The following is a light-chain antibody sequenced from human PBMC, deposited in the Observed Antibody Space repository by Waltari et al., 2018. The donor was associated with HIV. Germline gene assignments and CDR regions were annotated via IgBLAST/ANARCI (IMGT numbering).Light chain of an antibody. CDR2: SAS. Sequence: DIQMTQSPSSVSASVGDTVTITCRASQGVAGLLVWYQQKPGKAPSLLIYSASTLQSGVPARFSGSGYGTEFTLTISSLQPDDFATYYCQQAYSFPRTFGPGTKVEVK. CDR1: QGVAGL. CDR3: QQAYSFPRT. V-gene: IGKV1-12*01. J-gene: IGKJ1*01.